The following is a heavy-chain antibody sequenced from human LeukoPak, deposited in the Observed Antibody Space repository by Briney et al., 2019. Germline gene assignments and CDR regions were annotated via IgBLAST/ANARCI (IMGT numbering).Heavy chain of an antibody. Sequence: SETLSLTCTVSGGSISSYYWSWIRQPAGKGLEWIGRIYTSGSTNYNPSLKSRVTMSVDTSKNQFSLKLSFVTAADTAVYYCAREGGVAGYCSSTSCRYNWFDPWGQGTLVTVSS. CDR1: GGSISSYY. V-gene: IGHV4-4*07. CDR2: IYTSGST. CDR3: AREGGVAGYCSSTSCRYNWFDP. D-gene: IGHD2-2*03. J-gene: IGHJ5*02.